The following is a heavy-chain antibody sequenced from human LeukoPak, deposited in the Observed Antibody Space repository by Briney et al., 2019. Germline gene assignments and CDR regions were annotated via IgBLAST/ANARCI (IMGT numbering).Heavy chain of an antibody. D-gene: IGHD3-22*01. CDR3: ARAIWDFDSSGPFDY. V-gene: IGHV4-59*12. CDR2: IYYSGST. J-gene: IGHJ4*02. CDR1: GGSISSYY. Sequence: SETLSLTCTVSGGSISSYYWSWLRQPPGKGLEWIGYIYYSGSTNYNPSLKSRVTISVDTSKNQFSLKLSSVTAADTAVYYCARAIWDFDSSGPFDYWGQGTLVTVSS.